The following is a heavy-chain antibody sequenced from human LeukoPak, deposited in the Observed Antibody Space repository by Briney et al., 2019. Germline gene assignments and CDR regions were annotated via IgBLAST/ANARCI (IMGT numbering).Heavy chain of an antibody. CDR1: GXSFTSYC. Sequence: PGESLRISFKGSGXSFTSYCISWVRQMPGKGVEWMGRIDPSDSYTNYSPSFQGHVTISADKSISTAYLQWSSLKASDTAMYYCARRTIHGMDVWGQGTTVTVSS. J-gene: IGHJ6*02. D-gene: IGHD3-3*01. V-gene: IGHV5-10-1*01. CDR3: ARRTIHGMDV. CDR2: IDPSDSYT.